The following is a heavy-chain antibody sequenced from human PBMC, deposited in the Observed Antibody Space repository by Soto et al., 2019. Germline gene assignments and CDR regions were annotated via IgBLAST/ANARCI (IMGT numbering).Heavy chain of an antibody. V-gene: IGHV3-7*05. CDR1: GFTFNNHY. Sequence: PGGSLRLSCEVSGFTFNNHYMSWVRQAPGRGLEWVANIKKDGSEKNYVDSVRGRFTISRDNARNSLYLQMNSLRVEDTALYYCTNSFGQTQQFWGQGTMVTVSS. J-gene: IGHJ3*01. CDR2: IKKDGSEK. CDR3: TNSFGQTQQF. D-gene: IGHD2-21*01.